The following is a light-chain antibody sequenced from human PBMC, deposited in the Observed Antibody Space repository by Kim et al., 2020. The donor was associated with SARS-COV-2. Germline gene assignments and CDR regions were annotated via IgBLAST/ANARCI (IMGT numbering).Light chain of an antibody. CDR2: DVS. J-gene: IGLJ2*01. Sequence: QSALAQPASVSGSPGQSITISCTGTNSDVGGYHYVSWYQQHPGKAPKLMIYDVSNRPSGVSNRFSGSKSGNTASLTISGLRAEDEAEYYCSSYTTSSALVFGGGTQVTVL. CDR3: SSYTTSSALV. CDR1: NSDVGGYHY. V-gene: IGLV2-14*03.